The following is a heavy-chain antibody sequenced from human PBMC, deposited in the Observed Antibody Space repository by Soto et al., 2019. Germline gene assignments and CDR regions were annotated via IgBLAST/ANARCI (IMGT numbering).Heavy chain of an antibody. D-gene: IGHD5-18*01. J-gene: IGHJ4*02. CDR3: ARDHGYSYGITFDY. CDR1: GYTFTSYA. V-gene: IGHV1-3*01. Sequence: ASVKVSCKASGYTFTSYAMHWVRQAPGLRLEWMGWINAGNGNTKYSQKFQGRVTITRDTSASTAYMELSSLRSEDTAVYYCARDHGYSYGITFDYWGQGTLVTVSS. CDR2: INAGNGNT.